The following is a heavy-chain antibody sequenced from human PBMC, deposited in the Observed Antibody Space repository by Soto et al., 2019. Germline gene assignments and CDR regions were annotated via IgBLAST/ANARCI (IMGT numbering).Heavy chain of an antibody. V-gene: IGHV4-34*01. CDR1: GGSFSGYY. CDR2: INHSGST. CDR3: AREDIVVVPAARGYYYYGMDV. D-gene: IGHD2-2*01. J-gene: IGHJ6*02. Sequence: ETLSLTCAVYGGSFSGYYWSWIRQPPGKGLEWIGEINHSGSTNYNPSLKSRVTISVDTSKNQFSLKLSSVTAADTAVYYCAREDIVVVPAARGYYYYGMDVWGQGTTVTVSS.